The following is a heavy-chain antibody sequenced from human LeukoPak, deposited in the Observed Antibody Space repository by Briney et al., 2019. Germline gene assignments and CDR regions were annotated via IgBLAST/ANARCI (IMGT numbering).Heavy chain of an antibody. CDR2: IYHSGST. Sequence: PSETLSLTCAVSGGAISSSNWWSWVRQPPGKGLEWIGEIYHSGSTNYNPSLKSRVTISVDKSKNQFSLKLSSVTAVDTAVYYCARRSSSWTSFDYWGQGTLVTVSS. CDR3: ARRSSSWTSFDY. V-gene: IGHV4-4*02. D-gene: IGHD6-13*01. J-gene: IGHJ4*02. CDR1: GGAISSSNW.